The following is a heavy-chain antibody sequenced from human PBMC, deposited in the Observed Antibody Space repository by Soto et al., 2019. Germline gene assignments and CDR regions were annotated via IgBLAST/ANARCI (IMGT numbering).Heavy chain of an antibody. CDR3: ARAHKTIFGVVNYRGNWFDP. CDR2: IYYSGST. J-gene: IGHJ5*02. Sequence: SETLSLTCTVSGGSISSGGYYWSWIRQHPGKGLEWIGYIYYSGSTYYNPSLKSRVTISVDTSKNQFSLKLSSVTAADTAVYYCARAHKTIFGVVNYRGNWFDPWGQGTLVTVSS. V-gene: IGHV4-31*03. D-gene: IGHD3-3*01. CDR1: GGSISSGGYY.